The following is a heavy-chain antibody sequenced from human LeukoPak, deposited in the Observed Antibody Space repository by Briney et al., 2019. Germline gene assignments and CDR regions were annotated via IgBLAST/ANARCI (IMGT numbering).Heavy chain of an antibody. CDR3: ASLIAAAEGDY. J-gene: IGHJ4*02. Sequence: PGGSLRLSCAASGFTFSNYNMNWVRQAPGKGLEWVSSISSSSSYIYYADSVKGRFTISRDNAKNSLYLQMNSLRAEDTAVYYCASLIAAAEGDYWGQGTLVTVSS. V-gene: IGHV3-21*01. CDR1: GFTFSNYN. D-gene: IGHD6-13*01. CDR2: ISSSSSYI.